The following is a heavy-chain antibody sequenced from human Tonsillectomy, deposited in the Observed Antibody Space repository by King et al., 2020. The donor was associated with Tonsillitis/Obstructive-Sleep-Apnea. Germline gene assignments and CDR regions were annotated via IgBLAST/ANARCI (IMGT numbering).Heavy chain of an antibody. D-gene: IGHD4-11*01. CDR2: INPSGGST. Sequence: QLVQSGAEVKKPGASVKVSCKASGYTFTSYYMHWVRQAPGQGLEWMGIINPSGGSTSYAQKFQGRVTMTRDTSTSTVYMDLSSLRSEDTAVYYCARDMFAVVTTHVIAQYYYYYMDVWGKGTTVTVSS. J-gene: IGHJ6*03. CDR3: ARDMFAVVTTHVIAQYYYYYMDV. CDR1: GYTFTSYY. V-gene: IGHV1-46*01.